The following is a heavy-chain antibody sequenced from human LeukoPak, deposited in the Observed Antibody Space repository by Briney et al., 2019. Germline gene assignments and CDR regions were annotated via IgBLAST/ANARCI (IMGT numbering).Heavy chain of an antibody. Sequence: GASVKVSCKASGGTFSSYAISWVRQAPGQGLEWMGRIIPIFGMANYAQKFQGRVTITADKSTSTAYMELSSLRSEDTAVYYCARVGTMVRGVIILGPYYFDYWGQGTLVTVSS. CDR3: ARVGTMVRGVIILGPYYFDY. CDR1: GGTFSSYA. V-gene: IGHV1-69*04. D-gene: IGHD3-10*01. J-gene: IGHJ4*02. CDR2: IIPIFGMA.